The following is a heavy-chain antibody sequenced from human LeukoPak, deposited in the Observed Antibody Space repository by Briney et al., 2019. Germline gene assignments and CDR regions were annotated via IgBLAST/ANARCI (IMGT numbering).Heavy chain of an antibody. V-gene: IGHV3-23*01. Sequence: TGGSLRLSCAASGFTFSSYAMSWVRQAPGKGLEWVSVISGSGGSTYYADSVKGRFTISRDNSKNTLYLQMNSLRAEDTAVYYCVRGLVSNDAFDIWGQGTMVTVSS. D-gene: IGHD3/OR15-3a*01. CDR2: ISGSGGST. CDR1: GFTFSSYA. J-gene: IGHJ3*02. CDR3: VRGLVSNDAFDI.